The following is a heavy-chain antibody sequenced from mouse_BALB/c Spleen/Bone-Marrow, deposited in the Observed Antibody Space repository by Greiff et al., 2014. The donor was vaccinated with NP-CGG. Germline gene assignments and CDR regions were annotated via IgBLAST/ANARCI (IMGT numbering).Heavy chain of an antibody. CDR2: INPDSRTI. Sequence: EVQLQQSGGGLVQPGGSLKLSCAASGFEFRRYWMSWVRQAPGKGLQWIGEINPDSRTINYTPSLKDKFIISRDNAKNTLYLQMSKVRSEDTALYYCARGNYYGNLDYWGQGTTLTVSS. CDR1: GFEFRRYW. J-gene: IGHJ2*01. CDR3: ARGNYYGNLDY. V-gene: IGHV4-1*02. D-gene: IGHD2-1*01.